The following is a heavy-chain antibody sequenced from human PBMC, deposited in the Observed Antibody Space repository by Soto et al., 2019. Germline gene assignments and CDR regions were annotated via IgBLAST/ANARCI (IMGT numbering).Heavy chain of an antibody. J-gene: IGHJ5*02. CDR3: ARDIYPDIVVVPAAEYNWFDP. V-gene: IGHV3-21*01. D-gene: IGHD2-2*01. Sequence: GGSLRLSCAASGFTFSSYSMNWVRQAPGKGLEWVSSISSSSSYIYYADSVKGRFTISRDNAKNSLYLQMNSLRAEDTAVYYCARDIYPDIVVVPAAEYNWFDPWGQGTLVTVSS. CDR2: ISSSSSYI. CDR1: GFTFSSYS.